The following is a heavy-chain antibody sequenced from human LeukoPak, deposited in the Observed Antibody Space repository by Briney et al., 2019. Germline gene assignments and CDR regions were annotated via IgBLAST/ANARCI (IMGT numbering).Heavy chain of an antibody. CDR1: GFTFSSYW. J-gene: IGHJ6*02. Sequence: PGGSLRLSCAASGFTFSSYWMPWVRQAPGKGLMWVSRIKSDGSETPYADSVKGRFTISRDNARNTLYLQMNSLRPEDTAIYYCASDRVFYGLDVWGQGTTVTVSS. CDR2: IKSDGSET. V-gene: IGHV3-74*01. CDR3: ASDRVFYGLDV.